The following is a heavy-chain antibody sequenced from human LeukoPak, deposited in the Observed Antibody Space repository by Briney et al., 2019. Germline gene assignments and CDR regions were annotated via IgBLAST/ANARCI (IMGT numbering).Heavy chain of an antibody. CDR1: GFTFSSYS. J-gene: IGHJ3*02. Sequence: GGSLRLSCAASGFTFSSYSMNWVRQAPGKGLEWVSYISSSSSTIYYADSVKGRFTISRDNAKNSLYLQMNSLRAEDTAVYYCAREVPAGGMNAPAFDIWGQGTMVTVSS. CDR3: AREVPAGGMNAPAFDI. V-gene: IGHV3-48*01. CDR2: ISSSSSTI. D-gene: IGHD2-2*01.